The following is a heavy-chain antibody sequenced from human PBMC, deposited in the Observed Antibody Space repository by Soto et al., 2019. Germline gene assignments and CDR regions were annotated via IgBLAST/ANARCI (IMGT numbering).Heavy chain of an antibody. CDR1: GGSFSGYY. Sequence: SETLSLTCAVYGGSFSGYYWSWIRQPPGKGLEWIGEINHSGSTNYNPSLKSRVTISVDTSKNQFSLKLSSVTAADTAVYYCARGSYDILTGYYRRTLYYYYYYGMDVWGQGTTVTVSS. CDR2: INHSGST. CDR3: ARGSYDILTGYYRRTLYYYYYYGMDV. J-gene: IGHJ6*02. D-gene: IGHD3-9*01. V-gene: IGHV4-34*01.